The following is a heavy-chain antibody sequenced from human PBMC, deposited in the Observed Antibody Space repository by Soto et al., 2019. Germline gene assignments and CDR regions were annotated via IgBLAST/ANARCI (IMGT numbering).Heavy chain of an antibody. CDR2: IWYDGSDK. CDR1: GFTFRNHG. D-gene: IGHD2-21*01. Sequence: QVQLVESGGGVVQPGTSLRLSCAASGFTFRNHGMHWVRQAPGKGLEWVAVIWYDGSDKYYADSVKGRFTISRDNSKNTLYLQMNSLGVEDTAVYYCARDRASRRFDYWGQGIMVTVSS. J-gene: IGHJ4*02. V-gene: IGHV3-33*01. CDR3: ARDRASRRFDY.